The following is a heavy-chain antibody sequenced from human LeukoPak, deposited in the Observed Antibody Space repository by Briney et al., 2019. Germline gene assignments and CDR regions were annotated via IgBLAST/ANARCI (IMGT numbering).Heavy chain of an antibody. V-gene: IGHV3-9*01. Sequence: SLRLSCAASGFTFDDYAMHWVRQAPGKGLEWVSGISWNSGSIGYADSVEGRFTISRDNAKNSLYLQMNSLRAEDKALYYCAKDGRCSSTSCYAGIDYWGQGTLVTVSS. CDR1: GFTFDDYA. D-gene: IGHD2-2*01. CDR3: AKDGRCSSTSCYAGIDY. CDR2: ISWNSGSI. J-gene: IGHJ4*02.